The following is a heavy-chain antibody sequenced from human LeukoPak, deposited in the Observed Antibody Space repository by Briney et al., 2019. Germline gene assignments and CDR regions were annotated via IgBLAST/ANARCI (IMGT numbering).Heavy chain of an antibody. V-gene: IGHV4-4*09. CDR3: ATSNDAKIAPFDH. CDR1: GVSMSAFQ. CDR2: VNTKGET. D-gene: IGHD2-8*01. J-gene: IGHJ4*02. Sequence: SETLSLTCTVSGVSMSAFQWSWVRQSSEKGLEWIGRVNTKGETNYNPSLKSRVITSVDTSKSQFSLRLTSVTAADTAVYYCATSNDAKIAPFDHWGQGALVTVSS.